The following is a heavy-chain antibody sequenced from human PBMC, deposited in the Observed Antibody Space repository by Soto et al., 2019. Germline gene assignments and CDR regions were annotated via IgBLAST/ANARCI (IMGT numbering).Heavy chain of an antibody. CDR2: ISYDGSNK. CDR1: GFTFSNFG. V-gene: IGHV3-30*18. Sequence: GGSLRLSCAASGFTFSNFGMHWVRQAPGKGLEWVALISYDGSNKYYADSVKGRFTISRDSTKNTLSLQINSLRAEDSAVYYCAKDLHSSGWAAYNFDYWGQGTLVTVSS. J-gene: IGHJ4*02. CDR3: AKDLHSSGWAAYNFDY. D-gene: IGHD6-25*01.